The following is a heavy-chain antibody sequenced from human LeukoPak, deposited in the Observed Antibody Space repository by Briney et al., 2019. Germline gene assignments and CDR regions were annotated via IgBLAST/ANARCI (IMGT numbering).Heavy chain of an antibody. CDR3: ARRDAGWFGELSQIDY. J-gene: IGHJ4*02. V-gene: IGHV1-18*01. CDR1: GYTFTSYG. Sequence: ASVKVSCKASGYTFTSYGISWVRQAPGQGLEWMGWISAYNGNTNYAQKLQGRVTMTTDTSTSTAYMELRSLRSDDTAVYYCARRDAGWFGELSQIDYWGQGTLVTVS. CDR2: ISAYNGNT. D-gene: IGHD3-10*01.